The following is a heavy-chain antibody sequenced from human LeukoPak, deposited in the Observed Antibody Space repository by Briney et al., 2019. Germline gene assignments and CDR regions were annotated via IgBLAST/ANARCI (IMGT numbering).Heavy chain of an antibody. V-gene: IGHV3-11*06. CDR3: ARGSSGWFNFDY. D-gene: IGHD6-19*01. CDR2: ISGSNTYT. Sequence: KPGGSLRLSCTASGFTFSDYYMSWVRQAPGKGMEWVSYISGSNTYTKYADSVKGRFTISRDNAKNSLYLQMNSLRAEDTAVYYCARGSSGWFNFDYWGQGTLVTVSS. J-gene: IGHJ4*02. CDR1: GFTFSDYY.